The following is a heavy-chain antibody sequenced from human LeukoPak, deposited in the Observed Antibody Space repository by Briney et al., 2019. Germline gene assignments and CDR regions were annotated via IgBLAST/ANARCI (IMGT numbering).Heavy chain of an antibody. Sequence: ASVKVSCKASGYTFTSYYMHWVRQAPGQGLEWMGIINPSGGSTSYAQKLQGRVTMTRDTSTSTVYMELSSLRSEDTAVYYCARVAAEVVGVPGPIGFGWLRRDYYYMDVWGKGTTVTVSS. V-gene: IGHV1-46*01. CDR2: INPSGGST. CDR3: ARVAAEVVGVPGPIGFGWLRRDYYYMDV. D-gene: IGHD2-2*02. J-gene: IGHJ6*03. CDR1: GYTFTSYY.